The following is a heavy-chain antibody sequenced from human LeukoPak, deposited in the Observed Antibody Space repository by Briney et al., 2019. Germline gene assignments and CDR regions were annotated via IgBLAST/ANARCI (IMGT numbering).Heavy chain of an antibody. CDR2: MNPNSGNT. D-gene: IGHD2-2*01. V-gene: IGHV1-8*01. J-gene: IGHJ6*02. CDR1: GYTFTSYD. Sequence: ASVKVSCKASGYTFTSYDINWVRQATGQGLEWMGWMNPNSGNTGYAQKFQGRVTMTRDTSTSTVYMELSSLRSEDTAVYYCARESTLIYYYYGMDVWGQGTTVTVSS. CDR3: ARESTLIYYYYGMDV.